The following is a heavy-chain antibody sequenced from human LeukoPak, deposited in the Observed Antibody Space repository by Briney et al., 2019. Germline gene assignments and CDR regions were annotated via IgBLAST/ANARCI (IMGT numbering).Heavy chain of an antibody. CDR2: ISAYNGNT. D-gene: IGHD3-22*01. V-gene: IGHV1-18*01. CDR1: GYTFTSYG. J-gene: IGHJ4*02. CDR3: ARDNPSTYYYDSSGPRQFDY. Sequence: ASVKVSCKASGYTFTSYGISWVRHAPGQGLEWMGWISAYNGNTNYAQKLQGRVTMTTDTSTSTAYMELRSLRSDDTAVYYCARDNPSTYYYDSSGPRQFDYWGQGTLVTVSS.